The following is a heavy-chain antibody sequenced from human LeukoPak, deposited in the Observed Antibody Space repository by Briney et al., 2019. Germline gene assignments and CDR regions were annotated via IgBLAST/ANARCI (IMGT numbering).Heavy chain of an antibody. CDR1: GFTFSTYA. Sequence: PGGSLRLSCAASGFTFSTYAMHWVRQAPGKGLEWVAVISYDGSSKYYADSVKGRFTISRDNSKNTVYLQMNSLRAEDTAVYYCAKHGLPLVVISAPLDYWGQGTLVTVAS. CDR2: ISYDGSSK. V-gene: IGHV3-30*04. D-gene: IGHD2-15*01. CDR3: AKHGLPLVVISAPLDY. J-gene: IGHJ4*02.